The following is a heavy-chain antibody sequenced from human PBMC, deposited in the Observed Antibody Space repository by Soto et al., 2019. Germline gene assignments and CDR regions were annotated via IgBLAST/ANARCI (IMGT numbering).Heavy chain of an antibody. D-gene: IGHD5-18*01. V-gene: IGHV1-69*01. Sequence: QVQLVQSGAEVKKPGSSVMVSCKASGGTFSSYAISWVRQAPGQGLEWMGGIIPIFGTANYAQKFQGRVTITADESTSTAYMELSSLRSEDTAVYYCARRSYGRGYSYGDGDDYWGQGTLVTVSS. J-gene: IGHJ4*02. CDR1: GGTFSSYA. CDR3: ARRSYGRGYSYGDGDDY. CDR2: IIPIFGTA.